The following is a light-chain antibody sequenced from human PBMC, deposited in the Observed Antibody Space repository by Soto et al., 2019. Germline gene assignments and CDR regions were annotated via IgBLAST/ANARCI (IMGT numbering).Light chain of an antibody. CDR2: GAS. J-gene: IGKJ1*01. Sequence: EIVMTQSPATLSVSPGERATLSCSASQSVSSNLAWYQQIPGQAPRLLIYGASTRATGISAKFSGSGSGTYFMLTINSLQSEDFAVYDCQQYNNWPPWVTFGQGTNVEIK. CDR3: QQYNNWPPWVT. V-gene: IGKV3-15*01. CDR1: QSVSSN.